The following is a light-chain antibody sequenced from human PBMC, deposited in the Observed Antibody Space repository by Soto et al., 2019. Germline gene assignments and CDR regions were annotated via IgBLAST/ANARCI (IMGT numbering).Light chain of an antibody. Sequence: EIVLTQSPGTLSSSPGERATLSCRASQSVSSSYLAWYQQKPGQPPRLLIYGASSRATGIPGRFSGSGSGTDFTLTISRLEPEDSAVYYCQQRHMWPITFGQGTKVDIK. CDR1: QSVSSSY. CDR3: QQRHMWPIT. J-gene: IGKJ1*01. V-gene: IGKV3D-20*02. CDR2: GAS.